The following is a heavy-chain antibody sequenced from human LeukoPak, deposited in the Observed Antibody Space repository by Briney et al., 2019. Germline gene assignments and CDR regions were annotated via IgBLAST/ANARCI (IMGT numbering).Heavy chain of an antibody. CDR1: GGSISSGSYY. CDR2: IYTSGST. V-gene: IGHV4-61*02. D-gene: IGHD3-3*01. Sequence: PSETLSLTCTVSGGSISSGSYYWSWIRQPAGKGLEWIGRIYTSGSTNYNPSLKSRVTISVDTSKNQFSLKLSSVTAADTAMYYCARDLYDFWSDYRSDYWGQGTLVTVSS. CDR3: ARDLYDFWSDYRSDY. J-gene: IGHJ4*02.